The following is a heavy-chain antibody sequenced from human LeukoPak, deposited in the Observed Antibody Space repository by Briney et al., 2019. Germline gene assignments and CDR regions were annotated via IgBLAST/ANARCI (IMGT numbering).Heavy chain of an antibody. CDR3: ARRMDYYDSSGYYFFGFDY. J-gene: IGHJ4*02. Sequence: GESLKISCKGSGYSFTNYWIGWVRQMPGKGLEWMGIIYPGDSDTRYSPSSQGQVTISADKSISTAYLQWSSLKASDTAMYYCARRMDYYDSSGYYFFGFDYWGQGTLVTVSS. CDR2: IYPGDSDT. D-gene: IGHD3-22*01. CDR1: GYSFTNYW. V-gene: IGHV5-51*01.